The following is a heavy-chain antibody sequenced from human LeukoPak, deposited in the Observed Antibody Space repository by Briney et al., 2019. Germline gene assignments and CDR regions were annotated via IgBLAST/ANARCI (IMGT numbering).Heavy chain of an antibody. CDR3: ARDQGVGASPEDYFDY. J-gene: IGHJ4*02. CDR1: GYTFTSYY. CDR2: INPSGGST. V-gene: IGHV1-46*01. D-gene: IGHD1-26*01. Sequence: ASVKVSCKASGYTFTSYYMHWVRQAPGQGLEWMGIINPSGGSTSYAQKFQGRVTMTRDMSTSTVYMELSSLRSEDTAVYYCARDQGVGASPEDYFDYWGQGTLVTVSS.